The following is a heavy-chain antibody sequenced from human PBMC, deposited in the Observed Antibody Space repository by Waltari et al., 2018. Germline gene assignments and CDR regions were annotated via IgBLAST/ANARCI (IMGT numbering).Heavy chain of an antibody. CDR1: GDAISSNDL. V-gene: IGHV4-4*02. CDR2: VNRSGKT. CDR3: ARDRGRGLYLDT. Sequence: QLQLEQSGPGLVKPSESLSLTCAVSGDAISSNDLWNWVRQSPGKGLEWIGQVNRSGKTNYNPSLASRVTVSIDTSKNQFSLTMPSPTAADTAIYYCARDRGRGLYLDTWGQGTLVTVSP. J-gene: IGHJ4*02. D-gene: IGHD1-26*01.